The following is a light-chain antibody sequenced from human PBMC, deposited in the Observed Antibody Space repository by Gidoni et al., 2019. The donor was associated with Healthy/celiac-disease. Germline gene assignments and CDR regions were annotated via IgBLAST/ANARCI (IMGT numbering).Light chain of an antibody. Sequence: DIQMTQSPSSLSASVGDRVTITCQASQDISNYFNWYQQKPGKAPKLLIYDASNLETGVPSRCSGSGSGTDFTFTISSLQPEDIATYYCQQYDNLPPYTFGQGTKLEIK. CDR1: QDISNY. J-gene: IGKJ2*01. V-gene: IGKV1-33*01. CDR2: DAS. CDR3: QQYDNLPPYT.